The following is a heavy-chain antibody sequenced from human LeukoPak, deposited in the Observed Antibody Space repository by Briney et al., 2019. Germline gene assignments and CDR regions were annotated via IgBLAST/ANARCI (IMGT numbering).Heavy chain of an antibody. CDR3: ARGYDSSGSWFDP. Sequence: SVTVSCKASGGTFSIYAISWVRQAPGQGLEWMGGIIPIFGTANYAHKFQGRVTITADESTSTAYMELSSLRSEDMAVYYCARGYDSSGSWFDPWGQGTLVTASS. CDR1: GGTFSIYA. D-gene: IGHD3-22*01. J-gene: IGHJ5*02. V-gene: IGHV1-69*13. CDR2: IIPIFGTA.